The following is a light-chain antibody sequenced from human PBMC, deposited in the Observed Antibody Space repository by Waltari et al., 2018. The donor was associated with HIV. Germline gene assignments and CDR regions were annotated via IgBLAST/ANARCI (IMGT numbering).Light chain of an antibody. CDR1: TNNVGHHG. J-gene: IGLJ3*02. V-gene: IGLV10-54*04. CDR3: SAWDSSLSAWV. Sequence: QAGLTQPPSVSKDLRQTATLTCTGNTNNVGHHGAAWLRQHQGHPPKLLSYRNNNRPSGISERFSASISGNTASLTISGLQPEDEADYYCSAWDSSLSAWVFGGGTKLTVL. CDR2: RNN.